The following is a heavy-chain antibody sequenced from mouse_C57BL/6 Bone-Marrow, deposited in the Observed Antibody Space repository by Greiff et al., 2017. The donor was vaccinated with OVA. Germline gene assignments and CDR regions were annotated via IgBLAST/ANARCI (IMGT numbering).Heavy chain of an antibody. CDR3: AGDNDCPYAMDY. D-gene: IGHD2-4*01. J-gene: IGHJ4*01. CDR1: GFPITSGYY. Sequence: QVQLKESGPGLVKPSQSLFLTCSITGFPITSGYYWIWIRQSPGKPLEWMGYITHSGETFYNPSLQSPIAITRETSKNQFFLQLNSVTTEDTAMYYCAGDNDCPYAMDYWGQGTSVTVSS. CDR2: ITHSGET. V-gene: IGHV12-3*01.